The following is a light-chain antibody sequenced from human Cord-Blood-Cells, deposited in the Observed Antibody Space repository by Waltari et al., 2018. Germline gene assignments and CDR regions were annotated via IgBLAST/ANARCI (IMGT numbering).Light chain of an antibody. Sequence: QSVLTQPPSASGTPGQRVTIPCSGSSSNIGSHYVYWYQQLPGTAPKLLIYRNNQRPEGVPDRFPGSKSGTSASLAISGLRSEDEADYYCAAWDDSLSGRVFGGGTKLTVL. CDR1: SSNIGSHY. CDR3: AAWDDSLSGRV. CDR2: RNN. V-gene: IGLV1-47*01. J-gene: IGLJ3*02.